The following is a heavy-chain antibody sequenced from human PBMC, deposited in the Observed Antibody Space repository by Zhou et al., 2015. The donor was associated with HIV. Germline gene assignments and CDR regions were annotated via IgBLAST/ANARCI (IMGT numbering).Heavy chain of an antibody. CDR2: ISAYNGNT. CDR1: GYTFISYG. J-gene: IGHJ3*02. D-gene: IGHD3-22*01. CDR3: ARDRGISMIVSGRDAFDI. V-gene: IGHV1-18*01. Sequence: QVQLVQSGAEVKKPGASVKVSCKASGYTFISYGISWVRQAPGQGLEWMGWISAYNGNTNYAQKLQGRVTMTTDTSTSTAYMELRSLRSDDTAVYYCARDRGISMIVSGRDAFDIWGQGTMVTSLQ.